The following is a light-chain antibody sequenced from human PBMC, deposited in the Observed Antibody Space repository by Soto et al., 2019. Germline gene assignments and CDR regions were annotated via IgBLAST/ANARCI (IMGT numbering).Light chain of an antibody. CDR3: QQSYSTPPS. CDR2: AAS. CDR1: QSISSY. J-gene: IGKJ2*01. V-gene: IGKV1-39*01. Sequence: DIQMTQSTSSLSASVGDRVTITCRASQSISSYLNCYQQKPGKAPKLLIYAASSLQSGVPSRFSGSGSGTDFTLTISSLQPEDFATYYCQQSYSTPPSFGQGTKLEIK.